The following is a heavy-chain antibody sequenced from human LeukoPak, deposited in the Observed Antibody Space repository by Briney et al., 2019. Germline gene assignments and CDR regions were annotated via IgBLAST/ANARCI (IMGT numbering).Heavy chain of an antibody. D-gene: IGHD5-18*01. CDR2: IYYSGST. Sequence: SETLSLTCTVSGGSISSYYWSWIRQPPGKGLEWIGYIYYSGSTNYNPSLKSRVTISVDTSKNQFSLKLSSVTAADTAVYYCARQNTAMAPPDYWGQGTLASVSS. J-gene: IGHJ4*02. CDR1: GGSISSYY. CDR3: ARQNTAMAPPDY. V-gene: IGHV4-59*08.